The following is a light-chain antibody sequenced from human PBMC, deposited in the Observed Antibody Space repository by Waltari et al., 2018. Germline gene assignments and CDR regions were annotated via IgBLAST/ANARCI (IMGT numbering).Light chain of an antibody. CDR1: HSVSYTSNNKSY. Sequence: DIVLTQSPDSLSVSLGERATINCRPSHSVSYTSNNKSYLAWYQQRTGQPPRLLTYWASTRESGVPDRFSGSGSGTDFTLTISSLQSEDVAVYYCQQYYDTPPTFGGGTKVEIK. CDR2: WAS. CDR3: QQYYDTPPT. V-gene: IGKV4-1*01. J-gene: IGKJ4*01.